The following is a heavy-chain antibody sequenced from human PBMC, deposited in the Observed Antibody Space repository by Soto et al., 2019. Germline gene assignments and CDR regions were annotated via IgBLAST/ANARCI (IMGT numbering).Heavy chain of an antibody. CDR3: ARAGGQSSPLQYYGYWSGYYPFDY. V-gene: IGHV1-3*01. J-gene: IGHJ4*02. CDR2: INAGNGNT. CDR1: GYTFTSYA. Sequence: ASVKVSCKASGYTFTSYAMHWVRQAPGQRLEWMGWINAGNGNTKYSQKFQGRVTITRDTSASTAYMELSSLRSEDTAVYYCARAGGQSSPLQYYGYWSGYYPFDYWAQGTLVPVSS. D-gene: IGHD3-3*01.